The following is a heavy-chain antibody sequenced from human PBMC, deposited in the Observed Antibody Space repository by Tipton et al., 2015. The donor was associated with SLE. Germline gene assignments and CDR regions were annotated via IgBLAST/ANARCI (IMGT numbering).Heavy chain of an antibody. J-gene: IGHJ6*03. Sequence: QVQLVQSGAEVKKPGASVKVSCKASGYTFTSYGISWVRQAPGQGLEWMGWISAYNGNTNYAQKLQGRVTMTTDTSTSTAYMELRSLRSDDTAVYYCARDGGYDFWSGYLGYYYMDVWGKGTTVTVSS. CDR1: GYTFTSYG. CDR3: ARDGGYDFWSGYLGYYYMDV. V-gene: IGHV1-18*01. D-gene: IGHD3-3*01. CDR2: ISAYNGNT.